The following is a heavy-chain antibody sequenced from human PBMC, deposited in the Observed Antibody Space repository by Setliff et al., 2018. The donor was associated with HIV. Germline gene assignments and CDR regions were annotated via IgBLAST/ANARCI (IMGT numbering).Heavy chain of an antibody. Sequence: GGSLRLSCAASGFTFSSYGMHWVRQAPGKGLEWVAVIWYDGSNNYYADSVKGRFTISRDNSKDTLHLQMNSLRAEDTAVYYCARAPIAVAGPFDYWGQGTLVTVSS. V-gene: IGHV3-33*01. J-gene: IGHJ4*02. CDR1: GFTFSSYG. CDR2: IWYDGSNN. CDR3: ARAPIAVAGPFDY. D-gene: IGHD6-19*01.